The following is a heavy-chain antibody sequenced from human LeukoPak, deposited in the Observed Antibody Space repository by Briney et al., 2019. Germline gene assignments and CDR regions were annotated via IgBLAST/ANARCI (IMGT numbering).Heavy chain of an antibody. CDR3: ARRGKTTVTIDY. J-gene: IGHJ4*02. V-gene: IGHV3-23*01. Sequence: GGSLRLSCAASGFTFSSCAMSWVRQAPGKGLEWVSLISGSGDSRYYADSVKGRFTISRDNAKNTLWLQMNSLRAEDTAVYYCARRGKTTVTIDYWGPGTLVTVSS. CDR2: ISGSGDSR. D-gene: IGHD4-17*01. CDR1: GFTFSSCA.